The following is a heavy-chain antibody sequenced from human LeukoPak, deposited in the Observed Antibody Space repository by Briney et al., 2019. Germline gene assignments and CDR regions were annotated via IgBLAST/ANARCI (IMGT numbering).Heavy chain of an antibody. CDR2: INPSGGST. V-gene: IGHV1-46*01. CDR3: ARDRGNRRYCSGGSCSYFDY. D-gene: IGHD2-15*01. Sequence: GASVKVSCKASGDTFTSYYMHWVRQAPGQGLEWMGIINPSGGSTSYAQKFQGRVTMTRDTSTSTVYMELGSLRSEDTAVYYCARDRGNRRYCSGGSCSYFDYWGQGTLVTVSS. J-gene: IGHJ4*02. CDR1: GDTFTSYY.